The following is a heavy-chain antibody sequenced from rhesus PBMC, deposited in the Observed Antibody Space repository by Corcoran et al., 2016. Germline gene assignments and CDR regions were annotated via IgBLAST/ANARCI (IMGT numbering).Heavy chain of an antibody. J-gene: IGHJ2*01. V-gene: IGHV1-1*01. Sequence: QVQLVQSGAEIKQPGASVKLSCKASGYTFPSYSMHWVRQAPGQGLEWIGLISPYNGNTGYAQNFQGRVTITTDTSTSTGYMELSSLRSEDTAMYYCTRGFESSYFDLWGPGTPITISS. CDR3: TRGFESSYFDL. CDR2: ISPYNGNT. CDR1: GYTFPSYS.